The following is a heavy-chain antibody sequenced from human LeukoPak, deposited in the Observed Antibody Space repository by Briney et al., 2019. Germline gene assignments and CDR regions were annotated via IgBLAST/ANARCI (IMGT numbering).Heavy chain of an antibody. D-gene: IGHD1/OR15-1a*01. CDR2: ISYDGGKK. V-gene: IGHV3-30*03. CDR1: GFTFSSHD. CDR3: ARGRTGTFDY. J-gene: IGHJ4*02. Sequence: PGGSLRLSCAASGFTFSSHDMHWVRQAPGKGLEWVAIISYDGGKKDYADSVKGRFTISRDNSKNTLYLQMNSLRAEDTAVYYCARGRTGTFDYWGQGTLVTVSS.